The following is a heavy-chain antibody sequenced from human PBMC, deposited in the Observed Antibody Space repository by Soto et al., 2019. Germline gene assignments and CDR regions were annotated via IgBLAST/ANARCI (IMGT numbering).Heavy chain of an antibody. V-gene: IGHV1-46*01. CDR3: AREVDYSTDYYYYGMDV. J-gene: IGHJ6*02. CDR2: INPSGGST. D-gene: IGHD4-4*01. Sequence: ASVKVSCKASGYTFTSYYMHWVRQAPGQGLEWMGIINPSGGSTSYAQKFQGRVTMTRDTSTSTVYMELSSLRSEDTAVYYCAREVDYSTDYYYYGMDVWGQGTTVTVSS. CDR1: GYTFTSYY.